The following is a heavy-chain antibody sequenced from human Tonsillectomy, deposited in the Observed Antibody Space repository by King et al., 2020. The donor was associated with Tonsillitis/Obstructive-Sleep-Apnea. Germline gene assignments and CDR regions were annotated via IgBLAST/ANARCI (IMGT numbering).Heavy chain of an antibody. D-gene: IGHD2-2*02. CDR3: ARGGDQLVYYYYYYYYMDV. CDR2: ISYDGTNK. V-gene: IGHV3-30*01. J-gene: IGHJ6*03. Sequence: VQLVESGGGVVQPGRSLRLSCAASGFTFSNYSMHWVRQAPGKGLEWVAVISYDGTNKNYADSVKGRFTISRDNSKHTLYLQMNSLRADDTAGYYCARGGDQLVYYYYYYYYMDVWGTGTTVTVSS. CDR1: GFTFSNYS.